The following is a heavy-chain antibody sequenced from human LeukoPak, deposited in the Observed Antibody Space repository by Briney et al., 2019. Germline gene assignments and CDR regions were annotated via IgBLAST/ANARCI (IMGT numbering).Heavy chain of an antibody. CDR2: IYYSGST. Sequence: PSETLSLTCTVSGASISTATYYWGWTRQSPGKGLEWIAKIYYSGSTYYNPSLMSRVTISIDMSKNQFSLNLSSVTAADTALYYCARVDHYYFYMDVWGKGTTVTVSS. CDR1: GASISTATYY. CDR3: ARVDHYYFYMDV. V-gene: IGHV4-39*01. J-gene: IGHJ6*03.